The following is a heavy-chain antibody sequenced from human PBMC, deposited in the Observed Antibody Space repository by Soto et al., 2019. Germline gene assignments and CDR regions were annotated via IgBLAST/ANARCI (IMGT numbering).Heavy chain of an antibody. V-gene: IGHV1-69*13. CDR1: NDRLSSHF. CDR2: IIPICGTA. D-gene: IGHD6-25*01. CDR3: ARSHVRGGSSVRYFGY. Sequence: SVRFSCRASNDRLSSHFIHWVRQAPGQGHEWIGGIIPICGTANCSKKLEGTVTITAGESTSTAYMELSSLKSEDTAVYYCARSHVRGGSSVRYFGYGGQGTLVTVSS. J-gene: IGHJ4*02.